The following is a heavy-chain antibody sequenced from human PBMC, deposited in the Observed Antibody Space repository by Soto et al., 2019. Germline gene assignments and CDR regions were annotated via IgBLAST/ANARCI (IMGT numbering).Heavy chain of an antibody. D-gene: IGHD6-19*01. Sequence: DVHLLDSGGGSVQPGGSLRLSCAASGFTFSNYAMTWVRQAPGKGLAWVSGVCGNCVSTYYADSVKGRFTISRDNSKDRLYLQMKSLTAEDTAIYYCAKTLSNRIGVAAFDCCGQGSLVTVSS. V-gene: IGHV3-23*01. J-gene: IGHJ4*02. CDR2: VCGNCVST. CDR3: AKTLSNRIGVAAFDC. CDR1: GFTFSNYA.